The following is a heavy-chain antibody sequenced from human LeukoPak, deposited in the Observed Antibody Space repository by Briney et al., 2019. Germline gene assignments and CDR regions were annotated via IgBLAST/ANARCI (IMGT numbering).Heavy chain of an antibody. CDR1: GNSFTNNW. Sequence: GESLKISCKGPGNSFTNNWIAWVREMPGKGLGWMGIIGPENSETHYSPAFKGQVTISVDRSITTAYLQWNSLKGSDTAMYYCVKRPNNVYETSPWDPDYWGEGTLVTVSS. V-gene: IGHV5-51*01. D-gene: IGHD2-2*01. J-gene: IGHJ4*02. CDR2: IGPENSET. CDR3: VKRPNNVYETSPWDPDY.